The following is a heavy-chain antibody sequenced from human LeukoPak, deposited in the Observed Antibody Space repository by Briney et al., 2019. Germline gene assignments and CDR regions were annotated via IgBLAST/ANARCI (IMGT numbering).Heavy chain of an antibody. D-gene: IGHD3-10*01. Sequence: SETLSLTCTVSGGSISSGGYYWSWIRQHPGKGLEWIGYIYYSGSTYYNPSLKSRVTISVDTSKNQFSLKLSSVTAADTAVYYCARAQKYYYDSGSHPYNWFDPWGQGTLVTVSS. CDR3: ARAQKYYYDSGSHPYNWFDP. V-gene: IGHV4-31*03. CDR1: GGSISSGGYY. J-gene: IGHJ5*02. CDR2: IYYSGST.